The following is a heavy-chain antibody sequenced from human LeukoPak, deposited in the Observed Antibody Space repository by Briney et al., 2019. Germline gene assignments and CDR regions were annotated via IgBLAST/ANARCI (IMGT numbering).Heavy chain of an antibody. CDR1: GFTFSRYG. V-gene: IGHV3-33*01. Sequence: GGSLRLSCAASGFTFSRYGMHWVRQAPAKGLEWVAFSWSDGTNKFYADSVKVRFTISRDNSRNTLFLQMNSLRAEDTAVYYCARDPTSNTYGDYFFDYWGQGTLVTVSS. CDR2: SWSDGTNK. J-gene: IGHJ4*02. CDR3: ARDPTSNTYGDYFFDY. D-gene: IGHD4-17*01.